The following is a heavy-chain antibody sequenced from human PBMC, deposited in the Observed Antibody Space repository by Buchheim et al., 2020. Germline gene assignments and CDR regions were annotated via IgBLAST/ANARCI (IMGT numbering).Heavy chain of an antibody. CDR3: ARQDIVVDIDY. CDR1: GYSFTSYW. V-gene: IGHV5-10-1*03. D-gene: IGHD2-15*01. Sequence: EVQLVQSGAEVKKPGESLRISCKGSGYSFTSYWISWVRQMPGKGLEWMGRFDPSDSYTNYSTSFQGHVTLPADKSISTAYPQWSNLKASDTAMNYCARQDIVVDIDYWGQGTL. CDR2: FDPSDSYT. J-gene: IGHJ4*02.